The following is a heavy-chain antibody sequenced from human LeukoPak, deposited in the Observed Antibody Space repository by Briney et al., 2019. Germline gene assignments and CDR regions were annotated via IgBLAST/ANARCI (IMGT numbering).Heavy chain of an antibody. V-gene: IGHV3-64*01. Sequence: GGSLRLSCAASGFTFSSYAMHWVRQAPGKGLEYVSAISSNGGSTYYANSVKGRFTISRDNSKNTLYLQMNSLRAEDTAVYYCARESGYSYGCFDYWGQGTLVTVSS. CDR1: GFTFSSYA. D-gene: IGHD5-18*01. CDR2: ISSNGGST. CDR3: ARESGYSYGCFDY. J-gene: IGHJ4*02.